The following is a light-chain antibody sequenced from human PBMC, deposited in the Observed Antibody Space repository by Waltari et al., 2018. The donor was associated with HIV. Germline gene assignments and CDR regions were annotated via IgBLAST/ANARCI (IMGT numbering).Light chain of an antibody. J-gene: IGLJ2*01. CDR3: VEWDDTLSALF. CDR1: RSNIGSNY. Sequence: QSVLTQPPAASGTPGQRVTISCSGSRSNIGSNYVYWYQQFPGTAPKLLIYRNNYRPSGVPDRISGSKSGTAAYLAISGLRSEDEADYYCVEWDDTLSALFFGGGTKLTVL. V-gene: IGLV1-47*01. CDR2: RNN.